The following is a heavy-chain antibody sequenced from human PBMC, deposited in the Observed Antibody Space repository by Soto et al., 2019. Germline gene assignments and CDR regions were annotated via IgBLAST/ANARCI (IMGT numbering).Heavy chain of an antibody. J-gene: IGHJ4*02. V-gene: IGHV1-58*01. CDR1: GFTFTSSA. D-gene: IGHD4-17*01. CDR3: ARDLAYGDAYFDY. CDR2: IGADGGNT. Sequence: SVKVSCKASGFTFTSSAVQWVRQARVQRLEWIGWIGADGGNTNYAQKLQDRVTMTTDTSTSTAYMELRSLRSDDTAVYYCARDLAYGDAYFDYWGQGTLVTVSS.